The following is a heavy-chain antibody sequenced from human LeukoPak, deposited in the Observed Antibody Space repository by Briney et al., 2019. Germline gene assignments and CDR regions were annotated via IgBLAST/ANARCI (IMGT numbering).Heavy chain of an antibody. CDR2: IRFDGTSE. V-gene: IGHV3-30*02. D-gene: IGHD3-10*01. CDR1: GFTFSNFG. J-gene: IGHJ4*02. CDR3: ARGVLVRGIIDY. Sequence: GGSLRLSCAASGFTFSNFGMHWVRQAPGKGLEWVAFIRFDGTSEFYADSVKARFTISRDNAKNSLYLQMNSLRAEDTAVYYCARGVLVRGIIDYWGQGTLVTVSS.